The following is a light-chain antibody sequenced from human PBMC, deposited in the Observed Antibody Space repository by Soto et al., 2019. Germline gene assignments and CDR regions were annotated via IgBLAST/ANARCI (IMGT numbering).Light chain of an antibody. V-gene: IGKV3-20*01. CDR3: QQYGRTSWT. J-gene: IGKJ1*01. CDR2: GAS. CDR1: QSVSTNF. Sequence: EIVLTQSPGTLSLSPGEGATLSCRASQSVSTNFFAWYQQKPGQAPRLLIYGASTRATGIPDRFSGSGSGTDVTLTIIRLEPEDFAVYYCQQYGRTSWTFGQGTKVEIK.